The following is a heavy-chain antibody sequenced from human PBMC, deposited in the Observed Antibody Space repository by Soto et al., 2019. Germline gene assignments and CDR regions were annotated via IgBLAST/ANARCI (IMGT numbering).Heavy chain of an antibody. CDR1: GGSFSGYY. CDR3: TRPVLGPDFLADSCVGCYYYIDV. V-gene: IGHV4-34*01. D-gene: IGHD3-9*01. J-gene: IGHJ6*03. CDR2: INHSGST. Sequence: SETLSLTCAVYGGSFSGYYWSWIRQPPGKGLEWIGEINHSGSTNYNPSLKRRVTLSADSSRHQSSLKLNSVTAADTAVYYCTRPVLGPDFLADSCVGCYYYIDVWGQGTRVTVS.